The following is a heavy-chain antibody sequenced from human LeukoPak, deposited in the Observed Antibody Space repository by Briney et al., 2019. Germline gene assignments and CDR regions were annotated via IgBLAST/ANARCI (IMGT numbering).Heavy chain of an antibody. CDR2: IKQDGSEK. CDR3: AREGSSTWYRPPSWYLNY. D-gene: IGHD6-13*01. J-gene: IGHJ4*02. V-gene: IGHV3-7*01. Sequence: GGSLRLSCAASGFTFSSYWMSWVRRATGKGLEWVANIKQDGSEKYYVDSVKGRFTISRDNAKNSLYLQMNSLRAEDTAVYYCAREGSSTWYRPPSWYLNYWGQGTLVTVSS. CDR1: GFTFSSYW.